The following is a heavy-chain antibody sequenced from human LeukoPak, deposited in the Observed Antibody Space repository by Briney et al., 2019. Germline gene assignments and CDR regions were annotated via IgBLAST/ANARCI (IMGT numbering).Heavy chain of an antibody. CDR1: GASISSYY. CDR2: IYYSGST. Sequence: PSETLSLTCTVSGASISSYYWSWIRQPPGKGLEWIGYIYYSGSTYYNPYNPSLTSRVTMSVDTSKNQFSLKLDSVTEIDTAMYYCARNQAVAANRGAFDIWGQGTMVTVSS. J-gene: IGHJ3*02. V-gene: IGHV4-59*04. CDR3: ARNQAVAANRGAFDI. D-gene: IGHD6-19*01.